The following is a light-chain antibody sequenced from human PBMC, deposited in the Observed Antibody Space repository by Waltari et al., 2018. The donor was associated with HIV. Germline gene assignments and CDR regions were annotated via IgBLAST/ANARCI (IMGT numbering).Light chain of an antibody. CDR2: DVS. CDR3: CSYAGSSTLV. CDR1: GSDIGGYNC. J-gene: IGLJ2*01. Sequence: QSALTQPASVSGSPGQSITISCTGTGSDIGGYNCVSWYQQHPGKAPKVMIYDVSKRPSGVSNRCSGSKSGNTASLTISGLQAEDEAEYYCCSYAGSSTLVFGGGTQLTVL. V-gene: IGLV2-23*02.